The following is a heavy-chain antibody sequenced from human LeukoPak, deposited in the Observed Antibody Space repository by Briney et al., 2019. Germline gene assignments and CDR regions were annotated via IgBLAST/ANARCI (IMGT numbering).Heavy chain of an antibody. V-gene: IGHV3-11*01. CDR1: GFTFSDYY. CDR2: ISSSGSTI. D-gene: IGHD6-19*01. J-gene: IGHJ5*01. CDR3: ARPPTIYSSGWYDC. Sequence: GGSLRLSCAASGFTFSDYYMSWIRQAPGKGLEWVSYISSSGSTIYYADSVKGRFTISRDNAKNSPYLQMNSLRAEDTAVYYCARPPTIYSSGWYDCWGQGTLVTVSS.